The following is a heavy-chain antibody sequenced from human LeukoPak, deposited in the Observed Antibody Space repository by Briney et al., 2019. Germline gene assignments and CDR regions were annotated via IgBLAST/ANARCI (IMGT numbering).Heavy chain of an antibody. J-gene: IGHJ4*02. CDR2: INPSGGAT. V-gene: IGHV1-46*01. CDR1: GYTFTGYY. D-gene: IGHD3-22*01. CDR3: ARARDYDSSAYPPDY. Sequence: ASVKVSCKASGYTFTGYYMHWVRQAPGQGLEWMGIINPSGGATNYAQKFQGRVTMTRDTSTSTVYMELSSLRSEDTAIYYCARARDYDSSAYPPDYWGQGTLVTVSS.